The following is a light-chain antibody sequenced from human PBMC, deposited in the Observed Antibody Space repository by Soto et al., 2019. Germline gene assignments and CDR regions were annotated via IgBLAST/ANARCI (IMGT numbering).Light chain of an antibody. Sequence: DIQMTQSPSSLSASVGDRVTITCRASQGISNYLAWYQQKPGKVPKLLIYAASIFQSGVPSRFSGSGSGTYFTLTISSLQPEDVATYYCQKYNSAPRITFGQGTRLEI. CDR1: QGISNY. J-gene: IGKJ5*01. CDR3: QKYNSAPRIT. CDR2: AAS. V-gene: IGKV1-27*01.